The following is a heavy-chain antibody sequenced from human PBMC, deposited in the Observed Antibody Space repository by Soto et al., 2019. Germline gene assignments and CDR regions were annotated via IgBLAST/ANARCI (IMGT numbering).Heavy chain of an antibody. J-gene: IGHJ4*02. V-gene: IGHV3-30-3*01. CDR1: GFTFSSYA. Sequence: QVQLVESGGGVVQPGRSLRLSCAASGFTFSSYAMHWVRQAPGKGLEWVAVISYDGSNKYYADSVKGRFTISRDNSKNTLYLQMNSLRAEDTAVYYCAGCSGWQGEYYFDYWGQGTLVTVSS. CDR3: AGCSGWQGEYYFDY. D-gene: IGHD6-19*01. CDR2: ISYDGSNK.